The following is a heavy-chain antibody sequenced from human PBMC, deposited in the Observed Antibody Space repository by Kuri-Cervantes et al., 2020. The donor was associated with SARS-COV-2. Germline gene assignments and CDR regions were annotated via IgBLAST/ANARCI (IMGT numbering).Heavy chain of an antibody. V-gene: IGHV4-59*12. Sequence: GSLRLSCTVSGGSISSYYWSWIRQPPGKGLEWIGYIYYSGSTNYNPSLKSRVTISVDTSKNQFSLKLSSVTAADTAVYYCARLTYGDYLRGHPRTANAFDIWGQGTMVTVSS. D-gene: IGHD4-17*01. CDR2: IYYSGST. CDR3: ARLTYGDYLRGHPRTANAFDI. J-gene: IGHJ3*02. CDR1: GGSISSYY.